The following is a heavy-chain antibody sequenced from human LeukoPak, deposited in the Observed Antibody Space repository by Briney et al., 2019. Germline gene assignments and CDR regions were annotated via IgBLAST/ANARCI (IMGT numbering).Heavy chain of an antibody. V-gene: IGHV4-4*09. Sequence: SETLSLTCTVSGGSISSYYWSWIRQPPGKGLEWIGYIYTSGSTNYNPSLKSRVTISVDTSKNQFSLKLSSVTAADTAVYYCARREFGDLGAFDIWGQGTMVTVSS. CDR2: IYTSGST. CDR1: GGSISSYY. CDR3: ARREFGDLGAFDI. J-gene: IGHJ3*02. D-gene: IGHD3-10*01.